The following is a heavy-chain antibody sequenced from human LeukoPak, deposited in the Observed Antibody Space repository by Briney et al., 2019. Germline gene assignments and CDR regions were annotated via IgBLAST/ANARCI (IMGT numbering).Heavy chain of an antibody. CDR3: AGSGWPRDY. D-gene: IGHD6-19*01. CDR2: ISASGGST. CDR1: GFTFSSSA. J-gene: IGHJ4*02. Sequence: GGSLRLSCAASGFTFSSSAMSWVRQVPGKGLEWVSGISASGGSTYYADSVRGRFTISRDNAKNSLYLQMNSLRAEDTAVYYCAGSGWPRDYWGQGTLVTVSS. V-gene: IGHV3-23*01.